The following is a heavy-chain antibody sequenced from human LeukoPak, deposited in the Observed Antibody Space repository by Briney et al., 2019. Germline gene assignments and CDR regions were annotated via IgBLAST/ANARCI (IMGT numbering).Heavy chain of an antibody. CDR2: IKQDGSEK. V-gene: IGHV3-7*03. CDR1: GFSFSTYW. J-gene: IGHJ4*02. Sequence: GGSLRLSCVASGFSFSTYWMTWVRQAPGKGLEWVANIKQDGSEKYYVDSVTGRFTISRDNAKNSLYLQMNSLRAEDTAVYYCASEEYSRSSYWGQGTLVTVSS. D-gene: IGHD6-6*01. CDR3: ASEEYSRSSY.